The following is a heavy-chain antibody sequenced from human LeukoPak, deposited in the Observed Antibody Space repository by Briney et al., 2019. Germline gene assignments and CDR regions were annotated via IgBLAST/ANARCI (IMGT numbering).Heavy chain of an antibody. CDR1: GSTFSTFA. J-gene: IGHJ5*02. CDR2: ISGSGGST. Sequence: GGSLRLSCAASGSTFSTFAMTWVRQAPGKGLEWVSAISGSGGSTYYADSVKGRFTISRDNSKNTLYLQMNSLRAEDTAVYYCAKDRVVVPAAMVGWFDPWGQGTLVTVSS. D-gene: IGHD2-2*01. CDR3: AKDRVVVPAAMVGWFDP. V-gene: IGHV3-23*01.